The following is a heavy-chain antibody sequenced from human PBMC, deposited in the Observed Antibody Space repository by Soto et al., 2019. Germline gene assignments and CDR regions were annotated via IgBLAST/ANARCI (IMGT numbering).Heavy chain of an antibody. J-gene: IGHJ5*02. V-gene: IGHV4-4*07. D-gene: IGHD1-1*01. CDR1: GASISGFY. CDR3: VRDGTKSLRDWFDP. CDR2: IYATGTT. Sequence: PAETLSLTCTVSGASISGFYWSWIRKSAGKGLEWIARIYATGTTDYNPSLKSRVMMSVDTSKKQFSLKLRSVTDEDTAVYYCVRDGTKSLRDWFDPWGQGISVTVSS.